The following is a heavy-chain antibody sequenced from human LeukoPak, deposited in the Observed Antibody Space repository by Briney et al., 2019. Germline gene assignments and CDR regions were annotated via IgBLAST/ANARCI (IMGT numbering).Heavy chain of an antibody. D-gene: IGHD6-6*01. CDR1: GFTFSSYA. CDR2: ISGSGGST. V-gene: IGHV3-23*01. J-gene: IGHJ4*02. CDR3: ARGKGYSSSSGYDY. Sequence: GGSLRLSCAASGFTFSSYAMSWVRQAPGKGLEWVSAISGSGGSTYYADSVKGRFTISRDNAKNSLYLQMNSLRAEDTALYYCARGKGYSSSSGYDYWGQGTLVTVSS.